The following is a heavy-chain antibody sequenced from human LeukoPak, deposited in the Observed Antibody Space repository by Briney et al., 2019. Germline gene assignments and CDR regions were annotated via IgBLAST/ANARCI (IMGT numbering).Heavy chain of an antibody. Sequence: PSETLSLTCTVSGGSISSYYWSWIRQPPGKGLEWIGYIYYSGSTNYNPSLKSRVTISVDTSKNQFSLKLSSVTAADTAVYYCARVWGYDSSGYYYGEGFDYWGQGTLVTVSS. CDR2: IYYSGST. CDR1: GGSISSYY. D-gene: IGHD3-22*01. CDR3: ARVWGYDSSGYYYGEGFDY. J-gene: IGHJ4*02. V-gene: IGHV4-59*01.